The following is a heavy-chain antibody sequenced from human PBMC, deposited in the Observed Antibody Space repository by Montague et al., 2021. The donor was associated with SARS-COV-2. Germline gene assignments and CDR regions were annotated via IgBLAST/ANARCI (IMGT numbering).Heavy chain of an antibody. Sequence: SETLSLTCTVSGGSIISSTYYWGWLRQPPGMGLEWIGNMYFRGSXXYNSSLKSRVTISVDTSKNQFSLKVTTVTAADTAVYYCARGGALATVGYDYWGPGTLLTVSS. CDR3: ARGGALATVGYDY. D-gene: IGHD4-23*01. CDR2: MYFRGSX. J-gene: IGHJ4*02. V-gene: IGHV4-39*07. CDR1: GGSIISSTYY.